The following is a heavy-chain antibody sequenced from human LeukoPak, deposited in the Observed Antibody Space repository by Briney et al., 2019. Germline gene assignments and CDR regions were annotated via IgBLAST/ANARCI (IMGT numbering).Heavy chain of an antibody. Sequence: PSETLSLTCTVSGGSISSYYWSWIRQPPGKGLEWIGYIYYSGSTNYNPSLKSRVTISVDTSKSQFSLRLSSVTAADTAVYYCARITEYYFDYWGQGTLVTVSS. CDR3: ARITEYYFDY. CDR1: GGSISSYY. J-gene: IGHJ4*02. CDR2: IYYSGST. D-gene: IGHD3-16*01. V-gene: IGHV4-59*01.